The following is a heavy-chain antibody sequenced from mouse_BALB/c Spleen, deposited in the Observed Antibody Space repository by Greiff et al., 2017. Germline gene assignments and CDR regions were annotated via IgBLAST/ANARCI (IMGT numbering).Heavy chain of an antibody. CDR1: GYTFTSYC. CDR3: ARNYGSRFDY. V-gene: IGHV1-69*02. D-gene: IGHD1-1*01. J-gene: IGHJ2*01. Sequence: VQLQQPGAELVKPGAPVKLSCTASGYTFTSYCMNWVKQRPGRGLEWIGRIDPSDSETHYNQKFKDKATLTVDKSSSTAYIQLSSLTSEDSAVYYCARNYGSRFDYWGQGTTLTVSS. CDR2: IDPSDSET.